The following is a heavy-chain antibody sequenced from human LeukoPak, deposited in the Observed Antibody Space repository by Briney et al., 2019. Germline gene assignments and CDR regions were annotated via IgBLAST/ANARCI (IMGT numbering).Heavy chain of an antibody. CDR1: GFTFSSYS. J-gene: IGHJ4*02. D-gene: IGHD3-10*01. CDR3: ARILHGSGSYGLDY. Sequence: GGSLRLSCAASGFTFSSYSMNWVRQAPGKGLEWVSSISSSSSYIYYADSVKGRFTISRDKDKKSLYLQMNSLRAEDRAVYYCARILHGSGSYGLDYWGQGSLVTVSS. V-gene: IGHV3-21*01. CDR2: ISSSSSYI.